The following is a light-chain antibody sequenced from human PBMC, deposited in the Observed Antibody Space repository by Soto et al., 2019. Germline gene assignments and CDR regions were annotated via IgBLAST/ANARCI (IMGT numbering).Light chain of an antibody. CDR2: GAS. V-gene: IGKV3-20*01. CDR1: QSVKSNY. J-gene: IGKJ2*01. CDR3: QQYGSSPRT. Sequence: EIVLTQSPGTLSLSPGERATLSCRASQSVKSNYLAWYQQKPGQAPRLLIYGASSRATGIPDRFGGSGAGTDFTLTISRLEPEDFPVYSCQQYGSSPRTFGQGTKLEIK.